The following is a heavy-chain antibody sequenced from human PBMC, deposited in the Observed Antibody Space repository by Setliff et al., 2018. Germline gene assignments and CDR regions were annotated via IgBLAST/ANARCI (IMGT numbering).Heavy chain of an antibody. D-gene: IGHD6-13*01. CDR2: IIPILGIA. J-gene: IGHJ6*02. Sequence: GASVKVSCKASGYTFTSYAISWVRQAPGQGLEWMGGIIPILGIANYAQKFQGRVTITADESTSTAYMELSSLRSEDTAVYYCARDRYTGYSSSNYYYYGMDVWGQGTTVTVSS. CDR1: GYTFTSYA. V-gene: IGHV1-69*10. CDR3: ARDRYTGYSSSNYYYYGMDV.